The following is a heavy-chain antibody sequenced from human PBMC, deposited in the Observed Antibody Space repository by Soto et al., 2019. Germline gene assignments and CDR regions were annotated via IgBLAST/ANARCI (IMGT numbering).Heavy chain of an antibody. J-gene: IGHJ5*02. V-gene: IGHV1-69*01. Sequence: QVQLVQSGAEVKKPGSSVKVSCKASGGTFSSYAISWVRQAPGQGLEWRGGIIPIFGTANYAQKFQGRVTITADESTSTAYMEPSSLRSEDTAVYYCERENGGSGWFDPWGQGTLVTVSS. D-gene: IGHD7-27*01. CDR1: GGTFSSYA. CDR3: ERENGGSGWFDP. CDR2: IIPIFGTA.